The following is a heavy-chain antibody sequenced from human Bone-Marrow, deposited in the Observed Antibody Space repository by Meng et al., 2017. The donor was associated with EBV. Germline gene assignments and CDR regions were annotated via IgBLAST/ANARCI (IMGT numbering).Heavy chain of an antibody. CDR2: IYRVGTT. CDR1: GLTVSSNY. V-gene: IGHV3-53*01. J-gene: IGHJ4*02. D-gene: IGHD6-19*01. CDR3: ATAVGGYYYDN. Sequence: EVQLLESGGGLIQSGGSLRPSCAASGLTVSSNYMSWVRQAPGKGLEWVSSIYRVGTTYYADSVKGRFTISRDTSKNTLYLQLNSLRADDTAVYYCATAVGGYYYDNWGQGTMVTVYS.